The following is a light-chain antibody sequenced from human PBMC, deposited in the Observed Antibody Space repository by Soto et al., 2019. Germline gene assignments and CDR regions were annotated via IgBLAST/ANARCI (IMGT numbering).Light chain of an antibody. V-gene: IGKV3-15*01. CDR1: QSVSSN. CDR2: GAS. CDR3: QQYGSSPLIS. J-gene: IGKJ5*01. Sequence: EIVMTQSPATLSVSPGERATLSCRASQSVSSNLAWYQQKPGQAPRLLIYGASTRATGIPARFSGSGSETEFTLTISSLQSEDFAVYYCQQYGSSPLISFGQGTRLEIK.